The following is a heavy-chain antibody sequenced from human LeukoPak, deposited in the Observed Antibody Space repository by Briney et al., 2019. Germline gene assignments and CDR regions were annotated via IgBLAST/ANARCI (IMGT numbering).Heavy chain of an antibody. J-gene: IGHJ4*02. Sequence: GGSLRLSCAASGFTFSSYAMHWVRQAPGKGLEWVVVISYDGSNKYYADSVKGRFTISRDNSENTLYLQMNSLRAEDTAVYYCARQASSSRKQFAYWGQGTLVTVSS. CDR3: ARQASSSRKQFAY. CDR2: ISYDGSNK. V-gene: IGHV3-30-3*01. CDR1: GFTFSSYA. D-gene: IGHD6-6*01.